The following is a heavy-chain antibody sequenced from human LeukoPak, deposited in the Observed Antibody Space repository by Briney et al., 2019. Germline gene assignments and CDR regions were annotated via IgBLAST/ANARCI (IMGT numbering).Heavy chain of an antibody. D-gene: IGHD4-17*01. Sequence: ETLSLTCAVSGGSISSGGYSWSWIRQPPGKGLEWVSGMSATAGSRYYGDLVKGRFTISRDNSKNILYLQMNSLTAEDTAVYYCAKDQIYGDGGASDVWGQGTMVIVSS. CDR1: GGSISSGGYS. V-gene: IGHV3-23*01. J-gene: IGHJ3*01. CDR3: AKDQIYGDGGASDV. CDR2: MSATAGSR.